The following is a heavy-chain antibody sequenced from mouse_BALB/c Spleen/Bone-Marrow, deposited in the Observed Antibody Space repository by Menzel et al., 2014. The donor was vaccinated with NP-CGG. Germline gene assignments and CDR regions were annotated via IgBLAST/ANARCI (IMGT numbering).Heavy chain of an antibody. V-gene: IGHV4-1*02. CDR1: GFDFSRYW. Sequence: DVQLQESGGDLVQPGGSLKLSCAASGFDFSRYWMSWVRQAPGKGLEWIGEINPDSSTINYTPSLKDKFIISRDNAKNTLYLQMSKVRSEDTALYYCARQGYYGKGDYWGQGTTLTVSS. D-gene: IGHD2-1*01. CDR3: ARQGYYGKGDY. CDR2: INPDSSTI. J-gene: IGHJ2*01.